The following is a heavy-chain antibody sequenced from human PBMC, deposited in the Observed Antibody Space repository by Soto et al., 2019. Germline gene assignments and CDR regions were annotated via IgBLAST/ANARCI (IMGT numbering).Heavy chain of an antibody. Sequence: SVLHCVTRSVAEGKIVGHGGSWIRKKTGKGLGWIGYIYYSGSTNYNPSLKSRVTISVDTSKNQFSLKLSSVTSEDTAVYYCARRAQMGRQLWLPFDYWAQGTLVTVSS. V-gene: IGHV4-59*11. D-gene: IGHD5-18*01. CDR3: ARRAQMGRQLWLPFDY. CDR2: IYYSGST. CDR1: EGKIVGHG. J-gene: IGHJ4*02.